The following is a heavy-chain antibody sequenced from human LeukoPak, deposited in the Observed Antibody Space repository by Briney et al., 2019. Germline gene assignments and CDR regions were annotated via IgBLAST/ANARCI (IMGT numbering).Heavy chain of an antibody. Sequence: PSQTLSLTCTVSGGSISRGGYYWSWIRQHPGKGLEWIGYIYYSGSTYYNPSLKSRVTISVDTSKNQFSLKLSSVTAADTAVYYCARGEGADAFDIWGQGTMVTVSS. V-gene: IGHV4-31*03. CDR1: GGSISRGGYY. J-gene: IGHJ3*02. CDR2: IYYSGST. D-gene: IGHD3-16*01. CDR3: ARGEGADAFDI.